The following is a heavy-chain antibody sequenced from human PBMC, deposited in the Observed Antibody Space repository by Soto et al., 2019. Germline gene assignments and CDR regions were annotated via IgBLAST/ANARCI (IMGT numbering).Heavy chain of an antibody. D-gene: IGHD6-13*01. CDR2: INHSGST. Sequence: SEILSLTCAVYGGSFSGYYWSWIRQPPGTGQEWNGEINHSGSTNYNPSLKSRVTISVDTSKNQFSLKLSSVTAADTAVYYCARVRYSSSWYGYYYYGMDVWGQGTTVTVSS. CDR3: ARVRYSSSWYGYYYYGMDV. CDR1: GGSFSGYY. V-gene: IGHV4-34*01. J-gene: IGHJ6*02.